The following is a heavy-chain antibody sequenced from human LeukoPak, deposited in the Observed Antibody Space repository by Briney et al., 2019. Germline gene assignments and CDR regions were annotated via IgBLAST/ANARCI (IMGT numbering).Heavy chain of an antibody. J-gene: IGHJ4*02. CDR2: VNYSGST. CDR1: GGSISSYY. D-gene: IGHD4-17*01. Sequence: SETLSLTCTVSGGSISSYYWSWIRQPPGKRLEWIGYVNYSGSTKYNPTLKSRVTISVDTSKNQFSLKLNSVTAADTAVYYCARGLDNGDPLDYWGQGTLVTVAS. V-gene: IGHV4-59*01. CDR3: ARGLDNGDPLDY.